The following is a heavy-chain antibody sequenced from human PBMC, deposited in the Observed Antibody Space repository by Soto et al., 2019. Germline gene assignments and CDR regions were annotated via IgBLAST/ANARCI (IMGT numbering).Heavy chain of an antibody. D-gene: IGHD2-15*01. Sequence: GGSLRLSCAASGFTFSSYGMHWVRQAPGKGLEWVAVIWYDGSNKYYADSVKGRFTISRDNSKNTLYLQMNSLRAEDTAVYYCARDFSRQIVVVAATDAFDIWGQGTRVTV. CDR2: IWYDGSNK. CDR3: ARDFSRQIVVVAATDAFDI. CDR1: GFTFSSYG. V-gene: IGHV3-33*01. J-gene: IGHJ3*02.